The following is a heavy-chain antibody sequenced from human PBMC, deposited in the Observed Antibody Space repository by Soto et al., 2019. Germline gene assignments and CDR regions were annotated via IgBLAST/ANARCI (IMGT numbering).Heavy chain of an antibody. Sequence: QVHLVQSGAEVKKPGASVKVSCKASGYIFSNYGISWVRQAPGQGLEWMGWISTYNANTYYAQKFQGRDTMTTDTSTSTAYMELRSLRSDDTAVFYFARERDGSSWSSAESLQYLGQGTLVTVSS. CDR2: ISTYNANT. D-gene: IGHD6-13*01. CDR1: GYIFSNYG. J-gene: IGHJ1*01. CDR3: ARERDGSSWSSAESLQY. V-gene: IGHV1-18*01.